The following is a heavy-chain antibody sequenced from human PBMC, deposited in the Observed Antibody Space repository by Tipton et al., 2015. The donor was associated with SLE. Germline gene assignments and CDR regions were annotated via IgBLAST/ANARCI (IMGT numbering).Heavy chain of an antibody. CDR3: AKGGSNFHAVAFDI. D-gene: IGHD2-15*01. CDR1: GFTFSSYL. Sequence: GSLRLSCAASGFTFSSYLMNWVRQAPGKGLEWVSSILGSGDTTYYADSLKGRFTISRDNSRNTLYLQMNSLRAEDAAVYYCAKGGSNFHAVAFDIWGQGTMVSVSS. V-gene: IGHV3-23*01. CDR2: ILGSGDTT. J-gene: IGHJ3*02.